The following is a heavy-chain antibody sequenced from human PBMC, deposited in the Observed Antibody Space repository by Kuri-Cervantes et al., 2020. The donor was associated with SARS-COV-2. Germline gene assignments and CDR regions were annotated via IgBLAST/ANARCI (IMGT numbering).Heavy chain of an antibody. Sequence: AESLRLSCAVYGGSISSSSYYWGWIRQPPGKGLEWIGSIYYSGSTYYNRSLKSRVTISVDTSKNQFSLKLSSVTAADTAVYYCARQVGGLVIPYWGHRTLVTVSS. CDR3: ARQVGGLVIPY. J-gene: IGHJ4*01. CDR1: GGSISSSSYY. D-gene: IGHD3/OR15-3a*01. CDR2: IYYSGST. V-gene: IGHV4-39*01.